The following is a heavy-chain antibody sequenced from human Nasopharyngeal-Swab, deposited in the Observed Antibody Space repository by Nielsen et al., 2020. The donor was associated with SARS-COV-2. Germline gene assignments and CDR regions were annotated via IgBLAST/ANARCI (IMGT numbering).Heavy chain of an antibody. CDR1: GFTFSSYS. Sequence: GGSLRLSCSASGFTFSSYSMNWVRQAPGKGLEWVSYISSSSSTIYYADSVKGRFTISRDNAKNSLYLQMNSLRDEDTAVYYCARGITGTRRPDAFDIWGQGKMVTVSS. V-gene: IGHV3-48*02. CDR2: ISSSSSTI. D-gene: IGHD1-20*01. CDR3: ARGITGTRRPDAFDI. J-gene: IGHJ3*02.